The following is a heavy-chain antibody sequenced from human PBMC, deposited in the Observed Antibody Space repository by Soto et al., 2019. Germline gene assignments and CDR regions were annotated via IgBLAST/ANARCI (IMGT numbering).Heavy chain of an antibody. CDR3: ARDPSGALPGFDY. CDR1: GFTFSRYL. Sequence: GGSLRLSCAASGFTFSRYLMNWVRQAPGKGLEWVSAISGSGSYIYYADSVKGRFTISRDNTRNSLYLQMNSLRDEDTAVYYCARDPSGALPGFDYWGQGTLGTVSS. V-gene: IGHV3-21*01. CDR2: ISGSGSYI. D-gene: IGHD3-3*01. J-gene: IGHJ4*02.